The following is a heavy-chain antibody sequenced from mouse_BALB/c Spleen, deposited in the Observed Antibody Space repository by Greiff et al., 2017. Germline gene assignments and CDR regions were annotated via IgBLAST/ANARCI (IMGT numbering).Heavy chain of an antibody. J-gene: IGHJ1*01. Sequence: VQLQESGPGLVAPSQSLSITCTVSGFSLTSSDISWIRQPPGKGLEWLGVIWTGGGTNYNSAFMSRLSISKDNSKSQVFLKMNSLQTDDTAIYYCVRQDWYFDVWGAGTTVTVSS. V-gene: IGHV2-9-2*01. CDR3: VRQDWYFDV. CDR1: GFSLTSSD. CDR2: IWTGGGT.